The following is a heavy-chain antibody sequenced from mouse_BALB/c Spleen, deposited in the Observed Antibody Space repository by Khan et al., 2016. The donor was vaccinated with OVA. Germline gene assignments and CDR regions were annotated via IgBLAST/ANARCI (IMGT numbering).Heavy chain of an antibody. D-gene: IGHD2-14*01. CDR3: AREWGLYRYAWFAY. Sequence: EVELVESGGGLVKPGGSLKLSCAASGFTFSDYYMYWVRQTPEKRLEWVATISDGGSYTYYPDSVKGRFTISRDNAQNNLYLQMNSLKSEYTAMYYCAREWGLYRYAWFAYWGQGTLVTVSA. CDR1: GFTFSDYY. V-gene: IGHV5-4*02. CDR2: ISDGGSYT. J-gene: IGHJ3*01.